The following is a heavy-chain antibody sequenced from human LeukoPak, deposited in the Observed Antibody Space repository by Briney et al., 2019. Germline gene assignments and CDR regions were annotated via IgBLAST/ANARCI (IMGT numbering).Heavy chain of an antibody. V-gene: IGHV4-34*01. Sequence: SETLSLTCAVYGGSFSGYYWSWIRQPPGKGLEWIGEINHSGSTNYNPSLKSRVTISVDTSKNQFSLKLSSVTAADTAVYYCARGGGAYCGGDCYRGEAFDIWGQGTMVTVSS. CDR1: GGSFSGYY. D-gene: IGHD2-21*02. CDR2: INHSGST. J-gene: IGHJ3*02. CDR3: ARGGGAYCGGDCYRGEAFDI.